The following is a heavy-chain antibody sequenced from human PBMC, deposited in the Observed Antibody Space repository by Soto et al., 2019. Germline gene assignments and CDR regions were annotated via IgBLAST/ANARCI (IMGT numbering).Heavy chain of an antibody. D-gene: IGHD3-10*01. Sequence: EVQLLESGGGLVQPGGSLRLSCGVSGFTFNDFEMNWVRQAPGKGPEWLAYIDGSGATKKYADSVRGRFTISRDNPNISLFLQMSSLSAADTATYYCARGFGRFNSWGQGSLVSVSS. CDR1: GFTFNDFE. J-gene: IGHJ4*02. CDR2: IDGSGATK. V-gene: IGHV3-48*03. CDR3: ARGFGRFNS.